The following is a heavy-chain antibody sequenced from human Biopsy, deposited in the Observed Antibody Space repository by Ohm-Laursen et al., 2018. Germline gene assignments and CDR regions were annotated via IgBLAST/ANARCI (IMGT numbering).Heavy chain of an antibody. CDR3: ARERDP. CDR1: GYTFNAYY. V-gene: IGHV1-2*02. Sequence: SSVKVSCKTSGYTFNAYYIHWVRQAPVQGLEWMGWISPNNGGTNYAPKFQGRVTMTRDTSISTVYIELSRLTSDDTAVYYCARERDPWGQGTLVTVSS. J-gene: IGHJ5*02. CDR2: ISPNNGGT.